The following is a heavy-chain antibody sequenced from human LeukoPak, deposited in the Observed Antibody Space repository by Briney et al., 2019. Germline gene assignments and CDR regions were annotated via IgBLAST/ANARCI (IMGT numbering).Heavy chain of an antibody. V-gene: IGHV4-61*02. Sequence: SETLSLTCTVSGGSISSGSYYWSWIRQPAGKGLEWIGRIYTSGSTNYNPSLKSRVTISVDTSKNQFSLKLSSVTAADTAVYYCARNNADYYGSGSYYTYYYYMDVWGKGTTVTVSS. CDR2: IYTSGST. CDR1: GGSISSGSYY. D-gene: IGHD3-10*01. J-gene: IGHJ6*03. CDR3: ARNNADYYGSGSYYTYYYYMDV.